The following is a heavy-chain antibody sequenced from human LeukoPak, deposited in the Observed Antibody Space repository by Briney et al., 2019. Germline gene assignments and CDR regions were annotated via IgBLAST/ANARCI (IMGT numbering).Heavy chain of an antibody. CDR1: GFTVSSNY. J-gene: IGHJ6*02. Sequence: GGSLRLSCAASGFTVSSNYMSWVRQAPGKRLEWVSMFYSGGSTYYADSVKGRFTISRDNSKNTLYLQMNSLRAEDTAVYYCARGYGGNTYYGMDVWGQGTTVTVSS. V-gene: IGHV3-66*01. D-gene: IGHD4-23*01. CDR2: FYSGGST. CDR3: ARGYGGNTYYGMDV.